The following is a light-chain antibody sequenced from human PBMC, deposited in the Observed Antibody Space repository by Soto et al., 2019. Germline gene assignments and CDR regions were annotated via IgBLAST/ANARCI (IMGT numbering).Light chain of an antibody. CDR1: QGISSF. CDR3: QQLNSYPLT. Sequence: IQLTQSQSSLSASVGDRVTITCRASQGISSFLAWFQKKAGKAPKLLIYAASTLQSGVPSRFSGSGSGTDFNLTLRRLQTEDCATYDGQQLNSYPLTFGERTKVDIK. J-gene: IGKJ4*01. V-gene: IGKV1-9*01. CDR2: AAS.